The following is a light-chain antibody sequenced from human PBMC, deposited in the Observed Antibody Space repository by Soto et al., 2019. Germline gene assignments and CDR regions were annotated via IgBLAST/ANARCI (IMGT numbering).Light chain of an antibody. CDR1: QSVSNN. J-gene: IGKJ1*01. Sequence: ETVMTQSPATLSVSPGERATLSCRASQSVSNNLAWYQQKPGQPPRLLIYGASTRATGIPARFSGTGSGTEFTLTVSSLQSEDFAFYYCQRYDFWLGTFGQGTQVEFK. CDR2: GAS. CDR3: QRYDFWLGT. V-gene: IGKV3-15*01.